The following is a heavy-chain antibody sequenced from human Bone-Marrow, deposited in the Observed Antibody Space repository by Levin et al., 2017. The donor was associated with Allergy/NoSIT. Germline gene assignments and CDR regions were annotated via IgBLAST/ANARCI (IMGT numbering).Heavy chain of an antibody. CDR3: NKFGDH. CDR1: FFPFPLSF. J-gene: IGHJ4*02. Sequence: GGSLSLSFSSSFFPFPLSFLLFFLPSPLKGLEWLANINPDGTQTNYVGSVRGRFTISRDNARNSLYLQLNSLRAEDSGVYYCNKFGDHWGQGALVTVSS. CDR2: INPDGTQT. D-gene: IGHD1/OR15-1a*01. V-gene: IGHV3-7*01.